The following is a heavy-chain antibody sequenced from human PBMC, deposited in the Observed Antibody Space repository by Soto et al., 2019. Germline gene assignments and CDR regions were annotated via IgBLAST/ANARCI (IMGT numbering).Heavy chain of an antibody. CDR1: GGTFSSYA. V-gene: IGHV1-69*13. D-gene: IGHD3-22*01. CDR3: ASDYYDSSGYLDY. CDR2: IIPIFGTA. Sequence: GASVKVSCKASGGTFSSYAISWVRQAPGQGLEWMGGIIPIFGTANYAQKFQGRVTITADESTSTAYMELSSLRSVDTAVYYCASDYYDSSGYLDYWGQGTLVTVSS. J-gene: IGHJ4*02.